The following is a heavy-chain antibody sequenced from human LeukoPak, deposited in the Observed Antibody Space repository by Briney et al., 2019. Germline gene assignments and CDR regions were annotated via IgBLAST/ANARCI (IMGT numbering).Heavy chain of an antibody. V-gene: IGHV3-23*01. CDR1: GFTFSSYA. Sequence: GGSLRLSCAASGFTFSSYAMSWVRQAPGKGLEWVSAISGGGGSTYYADSVKGRLTISRDNSKNTLYLQMNSLRAEDTAVYYCAKKAVAALYYFDYWGQGTLVTVSS. D-gene: IGHD6-19*01. CDR2: ISGGGGST. CDR3: AKKAVAALYYFDY. J-gene: IGHJ4*02.